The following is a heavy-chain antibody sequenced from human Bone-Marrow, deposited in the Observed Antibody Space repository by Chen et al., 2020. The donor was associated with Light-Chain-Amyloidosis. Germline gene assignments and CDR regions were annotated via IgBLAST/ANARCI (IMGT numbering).Heavy chain of an antibody. J-gene: IGHJ4*02. CDR3: ARGWDSGWSYFDN. CDR1: GLSFSDKY. Sequence: QVQLVESGGGLVKPGGSLRLSCAASGLSFSDKYMTWIRQTAGKGLEWVAYIDSRSTYRNYADSAKGRFTISRDNAKNSLHLQMNSLRVEDTGVYYCARGWDSGWSYFDNWGQGTLVTVSS. V-gene: IGHV3-11*06. D-gene: IGHD6-19*01. CDR2: IDSRSTYR.